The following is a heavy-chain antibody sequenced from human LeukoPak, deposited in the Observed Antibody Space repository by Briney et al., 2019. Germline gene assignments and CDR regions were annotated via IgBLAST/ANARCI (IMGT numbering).Heavy chain of an antibody. Sequence: GRSLRLSCAASGFTFSSYGMHWVRQAPGKGLEWVAVISYDGSNKYYADSVKGRFTISRDNSKNTLYLQMNSLRAEDTAVYYCAKEEYSSSWYYDYWGQGTLVTVSS. V-gene: IGHV3-30*18. CDR1: GFTFSSYG. D-gene: IGHD6-13*01. J-gene: IGHJ4*02. CDR3: AKEEYSSSWYYDY. CDR2: ISYDGSNK.